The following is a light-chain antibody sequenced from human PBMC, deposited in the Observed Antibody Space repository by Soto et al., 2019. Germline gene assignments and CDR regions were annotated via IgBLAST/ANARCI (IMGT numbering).Light chain of an antibody. V-gene: IGKV3-11*01. CDR1: QSVTKY. Sequence: EIVLTQSPATLSLSPGDRATLSCRASQSVTKYLAWYQQKPGQAPRLLIYDASSRATGIPARFSGSGSGTDFTLTISSLEPEDFAVYYCQRCSSWHPTFGPGTKVDIK. CDR3: QRCSSWHPT. J-gene: IGKJ3*01. CDR2: DAS.